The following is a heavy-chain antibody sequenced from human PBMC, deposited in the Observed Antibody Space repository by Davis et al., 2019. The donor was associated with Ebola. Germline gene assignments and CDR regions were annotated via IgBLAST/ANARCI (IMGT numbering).Heavy chain of an antibody. CDR2: ISSSSSTI. CDR1: GFTFSSYS. Sequence: GGSLRLSCAASGFTFSSYSMNWVRQAPDKGLEWVSYISSSSSTIYYADSVKGRFTISRDNSKNTLYLQMNSLRAEDTAVYYCAKNPPSRWLLSPELCDYWGQGTLVTVSS. V-gene: IGHV3-48*01. CDR3: AKNPPSRWLLSPELCDY. J-gene: IGHJ4*02. D-gene: IGHD5-12*01.